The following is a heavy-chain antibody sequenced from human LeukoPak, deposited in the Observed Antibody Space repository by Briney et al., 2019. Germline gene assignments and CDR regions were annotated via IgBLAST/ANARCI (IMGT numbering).Heavy chain of an antibody. J-gene: IGHJ5*02. CDR3: AGLPGYFGAS. CDR1: GYPFTSYD. Sequence: GASVKVSCKASGYPFTSYDLNWVRQATGQRLEWMGWMNSNSGDTAYAPKFQGRVTMTRNTSISTAYMELSSLRPEDTAVYYCAGLPGYFGASWRQGTLVTVSS. CDR2: MNSNSGDT. V-gene: IGHV1-8*01. D-gene: IGHD2/OR15-2a*01.